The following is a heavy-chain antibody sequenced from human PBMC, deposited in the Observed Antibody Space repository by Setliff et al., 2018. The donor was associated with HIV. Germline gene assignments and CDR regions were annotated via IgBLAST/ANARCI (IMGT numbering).Heavy chain of an antibody. D-gene: IGHD1-1*01. CDR1: GGTFSSYA. J-gene: IGHJ6*03. V-gene: IGHV1-69*06. CDR3: ARNPQPTGTPDYYYYYYMDV. CDR2: IIPIFGTA. Sequence: SVKVSCKAPGGTFSSYAISWVRQAPGQGLEWMGRIIPIFGTANYAQKFQGRVTITADKSTSTAYMELSSLRSEDTAVYYCARNPQPTGTPDYYYYYYMDVWGKGTTVTVSS.